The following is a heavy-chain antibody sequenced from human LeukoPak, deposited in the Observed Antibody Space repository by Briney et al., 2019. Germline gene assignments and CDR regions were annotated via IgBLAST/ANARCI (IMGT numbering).Heavy chain of an antibody. D-gene: IGHD2-21*02. CDR3: ARLGDIDAFDI. CDR2: IYSGGST. V-gene: IGHV3-53*01. Sequence: GGSLRLSCAASGFTVSSNYMSWVRQAPGKGQEWVSVIYSGGSTYYADSVKGRFTISRDNSKNTLYLQMNSLRAEDTAVYYCARLGDIDAFDIWGQGTMVTVSS. J-gene: IGHJ3*02. CDR1: GFTVSSNY.